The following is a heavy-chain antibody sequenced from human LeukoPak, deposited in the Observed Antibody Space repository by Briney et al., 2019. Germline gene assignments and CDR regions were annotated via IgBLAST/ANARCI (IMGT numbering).Heavy chain of an antibody. CDR1: GGSIDSYY. CDR3: AGPKGGLGYNWLDP. V-gene: IGHV4-4*09. J-gene: IGHJ5*02. CDR2: IYTSGST. D-gene: IGHD3-16*01. Sequence: SETLSLTCTVSGGSIDSYYWSWIRQPPGKGLEWIGYIYTSGSTNYNPSLKSRVTISMDTSKKQISLKLSSVTAADTAVYYRAGPKGGLGYNWLDPWGQGTLVTVSS.